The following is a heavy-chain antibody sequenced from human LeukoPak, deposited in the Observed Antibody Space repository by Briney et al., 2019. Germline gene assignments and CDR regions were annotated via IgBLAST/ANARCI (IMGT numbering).Heavy chain of an antibody. CDR3: ARVSSYYYDSSGSPPPEFDY. Sequence: ASETLSLTCTVSGGSISSYYWSWIRQPPGKGLEWIGYIYYSGSTNYNPFLKSRVTISVDTSKNQFSLKLSSVTAADTAVYYCARVSSYYYDSSGSPPPEFDYWGQGTLVTVSS. D-gene: IGHD3-22*01. V-gene: IGHV4-59*01. CDR1: GGSISSYY. J-gene: IGHJ4*02. CDR2: IYYSGST.